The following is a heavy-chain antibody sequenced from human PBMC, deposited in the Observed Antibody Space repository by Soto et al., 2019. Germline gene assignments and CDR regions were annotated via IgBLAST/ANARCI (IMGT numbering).Heavy chain of an antibody. CDR3: AKAPSSSSWYYQGSGSRTYYFYGMDV. Sequence: GGSLRLSCAASGFTFSSYAMSWVRQAPGKGLEWVSAISGSGGSTYYADSVKGRFTISRDNSKNTLYLQMNSLRAEDTAVYYCAKAPSSSSWYYQGSGSRTYYFYGMDVWGQGTTVTVSS. J-gene: IGHJ6*02. V-gene: IGHV3-23*01. D-gene: IGHD6-13*01. CDR1: GFTFSSYA. CDR2: ISGSGGST.